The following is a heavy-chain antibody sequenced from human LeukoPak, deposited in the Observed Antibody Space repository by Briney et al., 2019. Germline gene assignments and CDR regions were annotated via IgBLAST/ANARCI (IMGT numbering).Heavy chain of an antibody. CDR3: ARHHNNFLYNFDMDV. Sequence: GGSLRLSCAASGFTFSSYSMNWVRQAPGKGLEWVSSISSSSSYIYYADSVKGRFTISRDNAKNSLYLQMNSLRAEDTAVYYCARHHNNFLYNFDMDVWGRGTTVTVSS. CDR2: ISSSSSYI. D-gene: IGHD1-1*01. J-gene: IGHJ6*02. V-gene: IGHV3-21*01. CDR1: GFTFSSYS.